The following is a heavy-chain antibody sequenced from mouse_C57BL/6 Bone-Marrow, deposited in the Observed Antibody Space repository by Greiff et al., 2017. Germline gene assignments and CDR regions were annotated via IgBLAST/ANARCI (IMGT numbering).Heavy chain of an antibody. CDR3: ASSGDLRLRRFAY. Sequence: VQLQQSGAELVRPGTSVTVSCKASGYAFTNYLIEWVKQRPGQGLEWIGVINPGSGGTNYNEKFKGKATLTADKSSSTSYMQLSSLTSEYSAVYCCASSGDLRLRRFAYWGQGTLVTVSA. V-gene: IGHV1-54*01. CDR1: GYAFTNYL. D-gene: IGHD3-2*02. CDR2: INPGSGGT. J-gene: IGHJ3*01.